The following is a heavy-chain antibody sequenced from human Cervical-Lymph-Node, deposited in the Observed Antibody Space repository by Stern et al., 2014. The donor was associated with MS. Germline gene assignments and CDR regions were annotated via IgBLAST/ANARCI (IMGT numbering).Heavy chain of an antibody. J-gene: IGHJ4*02. CDR3: ARHETDRDGHNHFDY. D-gene: IGHD5-24*01. CDR1: GYSFTTNW. V-gene: IGHV5-51*01. Sequence: EVQLVESGAEVKKPGESLKISCKASGYSFTTNWIGWVRQTPGKGLDWMGIIYPGDSEIRYRPSFEGQVTISADKSITTAFLQWSSLKASDTAMYYCARHETDRDGHNHFDYWGQGTLGTVSS. CDR2: IYPGDSEI.